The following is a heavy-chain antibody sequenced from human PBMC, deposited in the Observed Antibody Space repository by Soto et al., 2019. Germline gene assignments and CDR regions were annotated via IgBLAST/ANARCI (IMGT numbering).Heavy chain of an antibody. CDR3: VLWPPYYFDY. V-gene: IGHV3-74*01. J-gene: IGHJ4*02. Sequence: PGGSLRLSCAASGFTFSSDWMHWVRQAPGKGLVWVSRINTDGSDTSYADSVKGRFTISRDNAKNTLYLQMNSLRAEDTAVYYCVLWPPYYFDYWGQGTLVTVSS. CDR2: INTDGSDT. CDR1: GFTFSSDW. D-gene: IGHD3-10*01.